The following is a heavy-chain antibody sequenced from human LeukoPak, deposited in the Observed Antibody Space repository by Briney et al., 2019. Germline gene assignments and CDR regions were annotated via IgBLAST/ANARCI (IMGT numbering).Heavy chain of an antibody. J-gene: IGHJ4*02. CDR2: IYYSGST. Sequence: SQTLSLTCTVSGGSISSGGYYWSWIRQHPGKGLEWIGYIYYSGSTYYNPSLKSRVTISVDTSKNQFSLKLSSVTAADTAVYYCARIPAPRHYYDSSSYYLDYWGQGTLVTVSS. D-gene: IGHD3-22*01. V-gene: IGHV4-31*03. CDR3: ARIPAPRHYYDSSSYYLDY. CDR1: GGSISSGGYY.